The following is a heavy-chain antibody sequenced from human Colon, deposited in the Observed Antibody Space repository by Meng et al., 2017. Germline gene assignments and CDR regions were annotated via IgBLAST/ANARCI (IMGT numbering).Heavy chain of an antibody. D-gene: IGHD3-3*01. CDR1: GESFSVNY. Sequence: QWWGVGVFAPSDHLCLTCVCVGESFSVNYWSWVREPQGKGLEWSGEINQSGTTNYNPYLKSRVSISADKSKNQFSLKMASVTAADTAIYYCARFLFGRLGVGNDYWGHGTLVTVSS. CDR3: ARFLFGRLGVGNDY. J-gene: IGHJ4*01. CDR2: INQSGTT. V-gene: IGHV4-34*01.